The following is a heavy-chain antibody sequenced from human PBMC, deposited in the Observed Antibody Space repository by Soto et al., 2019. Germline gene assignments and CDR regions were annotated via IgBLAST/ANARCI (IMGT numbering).Heavy chain of an antibody. CDR2: VYYTGSP. V-gene: IGHV4-59*08. D-gene: IGHD6-6*01. CDR3: ARRARGSSSFYYYYYMDV. CDR1: GVSVSSFY. Sequence: SETLSLTCTVSGVSVSSFYWAWIRQSPGKGLQWIGYVYYTGSPDYNASLKSRVTMSVDTSKNEFSLKLNSVTAADTAVYYCARRARGSSSFYYYYYMDVWGKGTTVTVSS. J-gene: IGHJ6*03.